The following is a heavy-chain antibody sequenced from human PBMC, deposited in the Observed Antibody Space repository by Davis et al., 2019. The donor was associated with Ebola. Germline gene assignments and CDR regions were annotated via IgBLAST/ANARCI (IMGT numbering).Heavy chain of an antibody. CDR3: ARGPNQSITMIVVAPGDAFDI. CDR2: ISGSGGST. V-gene: IGHV3-23*01. J-gene: IGHJ3*02. D-gene: IGHD3-22*01. Sequence: GESLKISCAASGFTFSSYAMSWVRQAPGKGLEWVSAISGSGGSTYYADSVKGRFTISRDNSKNTLYLQMNSLRAEDTAVYYCARGPNQSITMIVVAPGDAFDIWGQGTMVTVSS. CDR1: GFTFSSYA.